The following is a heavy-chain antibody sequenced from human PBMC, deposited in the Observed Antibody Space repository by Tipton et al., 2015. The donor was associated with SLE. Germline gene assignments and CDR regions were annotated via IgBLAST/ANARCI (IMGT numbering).Heavy chain of an antibody. J-gene: IGHJ4*02. D-gene: IGHD1-26*01. Sequence: QSGAEVKKPGASVKVSCKASGYTFTSYGISWVRQAPGQGLEWMGIINPSGGSTSYAQKFQGRVTMTTDTSTSTAYMELRSLRSDDTAVYYCARCGTVKGGDYWGQGTLVTVSS. CDR3: ARCGTVKGGDY. CDR2: INPSGGST. CDR1: GYTFTSYG. V-gene: IGHV1-18*01.